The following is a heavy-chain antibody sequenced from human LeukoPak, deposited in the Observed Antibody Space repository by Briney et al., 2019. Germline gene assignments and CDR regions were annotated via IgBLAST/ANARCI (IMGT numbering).Heavy chain of an antibody. J-gene: IGHJ4*02. CDR3: ARSLLPYSSSWYNFDY. V-gene: IGHV1-69*05. D-gene: IGHD6-13*01. CDR2: IIPIFGTA. Sequence: ASVKVSCKASGGTFSSYAISWVRQAPGQGLEWMGGIIPIFGTANYAQKFQGRVTITTDESTSTAYMELSSLRSVDTAVYYCARSLLPYSSSWYNFDYWGQGTLVTVSS. CDR1: GGTFSSYA.